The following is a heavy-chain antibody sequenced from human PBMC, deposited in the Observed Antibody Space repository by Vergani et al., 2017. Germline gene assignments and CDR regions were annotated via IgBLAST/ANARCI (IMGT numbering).Heavy chain of an antibody. CDR2: IDNDGIGT. CDR1: EFTFSNYA. D-gene: IGHD3-16*01. Sequence: EVQLLESGGGLVQPGGSLRLTCAASEFTFSNYAMNWVRQAPGKGLEWVARIDNDGIGTNYADSVRGRFIVSRDNAKDTLYLQMNSLRAEDTGVYFCARLGGFDSWDFWGQGTTVSVSS. V-gene: IGHV3-23*03. J-gene: IGHJ6*02. CDR3: ARLGGFDSWDF.